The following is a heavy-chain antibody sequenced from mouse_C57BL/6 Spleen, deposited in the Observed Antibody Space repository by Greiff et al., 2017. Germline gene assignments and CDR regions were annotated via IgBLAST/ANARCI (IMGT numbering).Heavy chain of an antibody. CDR1: GYAFSSSW. J-gene: IGHJ2*01. V-gene: IGHV1-82*01. CDR2: IYPGDGDT. D-gene: IGHD3-1*01. CDR3: ARSAGFGNYFDY. Sequence: QVQLQQSGPELVKPGASVKISCKASGYAFSSSWMNWVKQRPGKGLEWIGRIYPGDGDTTYNGKFKGKATLTADKSSSTAYMQLSSLTSEDSAVYFCARSAGFGNYFDYWGQGTTLTVSS.